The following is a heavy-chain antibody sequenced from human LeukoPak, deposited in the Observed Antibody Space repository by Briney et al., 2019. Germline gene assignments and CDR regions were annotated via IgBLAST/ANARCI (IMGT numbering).Heavy chain of an antibody. CDR3: ARRARDGYNAFFDY. D-gene: IGHD5-24*01. Sequence: GESLKISCKGSGYSFTSYWIGWVRQMPGKGLEWMGIIYPGDSDTRYSPSFQGQDTISADKSISTAFLQWSSLRASDTAMYYCARRARDGYNAFFDYWGQGTLVTVSS. CDR1: GYSFTSYW. V-gene: IGHV5-51*01. CDR2: IYPGDSDT. J-gene: IGHJ4*02.